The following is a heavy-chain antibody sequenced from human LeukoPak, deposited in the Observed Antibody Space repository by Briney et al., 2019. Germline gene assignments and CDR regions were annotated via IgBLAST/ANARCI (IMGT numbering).Heavy chain of an antibody. D-gene: IGHD1-14*01. CDR2: IHRSGST. CDR1: PDSTTSNF. CDR3: AREIVGGFNPGAY. J-gene: IGHJ4*02. Sequence: PSETLSLTCTVSPDSTTSNFWSWVRQPPGKGLEWIGEIHRSGSTNYNPSLQSRVTISIDRSKNQIALELSSVTAADMAVYYCAREIVGGFNPGAYWGQGTLVTVSS. V-gene: IGHV4-4*02.